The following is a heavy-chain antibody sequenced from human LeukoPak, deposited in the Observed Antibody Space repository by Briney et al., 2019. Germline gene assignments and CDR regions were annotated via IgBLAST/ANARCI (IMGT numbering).Heavy chain of an antibody. CDR2: INPSGGST. V-gene: IGHV1-46*01. J-gene: IGHJ4*02. CDR1: GYTFTSYY. CDR3: ARDLGGSYGFDY. Sequence: AASVKVSCKASGYTFTSYYMHWVRQAPGQGLEWMGIINPSGGSTSYAQKFQGRVTMTRDMSTGTVYMELSSLRSEDTAVYYCARDLGGSYGFDYWGQGTLVTVSS. D-gene: IGHD1-26*01.